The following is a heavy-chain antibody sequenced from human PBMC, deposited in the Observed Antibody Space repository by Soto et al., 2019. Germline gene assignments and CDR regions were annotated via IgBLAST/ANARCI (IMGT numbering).Heavy chain of an antibody. CDR2: ISSNGVGT. Sequence: EVQLAESGGGLAQPGGSLRLSCAASGFTLSGYAMDWVRQAPGKGLEYVSGISSNGVGTYYANSVQGRFTISRDNSKNTVYLPMGSLRPEDRAVYYCARRARPDFYSMDVWGKGTTVTVS. CDR3: ARRARPDFYSMDV. D-gene: IGHD6-6*01. V-gene: IGHV3-64*01. CDR1: GFTLSGYA. J-gene: IGHJ6*03.